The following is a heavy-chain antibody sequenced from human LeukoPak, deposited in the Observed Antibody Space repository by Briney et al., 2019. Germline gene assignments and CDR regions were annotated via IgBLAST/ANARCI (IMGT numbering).Heavy chain of an antibody. V-gene: IGHV3-53*01. CDR1: GFTVSSNY. J-gene: IGHJ5*02. D-gene: IGHD2-15*01. Sequence: PGGSLRLSCAASGFTVSSNYMSWVRQAPGKGLEWVSVIYSGGSTYYADSVKGRFTISRDNSKNTLYLQMNSLRAEDTAVYYCARESRYCSGGSCYSNWFDPWDQGTLVTVSS. CDR3: ARESRYCSGGSCYSNWFDP. CDR2: IYSGGST.